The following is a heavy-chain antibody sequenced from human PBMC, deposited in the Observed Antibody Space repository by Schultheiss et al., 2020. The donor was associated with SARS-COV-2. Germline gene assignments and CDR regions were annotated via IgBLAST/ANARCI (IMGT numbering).Heavy chain of an antibody. Sequence: SCKASGYTFSSYAMHWVRQAPGKGLEYVSAITSNGGSTFYADSVKGRFTVSRDNSKNTLFLQMSSLRAEDTAVYYCVNAPSRYYYYGMDVWGQGTTVTVSS. D-gene: IGHD6-6*01. J-gene: IGHJ6*02. CDR1: GYTFSSYA. CDR3: VNAPSRYYYYGMDV. V-gene: IGHV3-64D*06. CDR2: ITSNGGST.